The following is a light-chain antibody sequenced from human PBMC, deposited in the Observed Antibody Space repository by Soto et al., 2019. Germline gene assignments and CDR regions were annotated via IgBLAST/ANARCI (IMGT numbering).Light chain of an antibody. J-gene: IGLJ1*01. V-gene: IGLV2-14*01. CDR2: DVN. CDR1: SSDVGTYDY. CDR3: CSFSTSGTNV. Sequence: QSALTQPASVSGSPGQSITISCTGTSSDVGTYDYVSWHQQHPGKAPKLIIYDVNNRPSGVSSRFSGSKSGNTASLTISGLQAEDEADYYCCSFSTSGTNVFGTGTKVTVL.